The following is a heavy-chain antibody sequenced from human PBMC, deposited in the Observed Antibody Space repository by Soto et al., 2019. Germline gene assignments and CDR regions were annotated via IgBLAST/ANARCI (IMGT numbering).Heavy chain of an antibody. D-gene: IGHD3-10*01. CDR1: GGSISSSNYY. CDR3: ARSRALVLWFGEGILFDY. Sequence: SSETLSLTCTVSGGSISSSNYYWGWIRQPPGKGLEWIGSIYYSGSTYYNPSLKSRVTISVDTSKNQFSLKLSSVTAADTAVYYCARSRALVLWFGEGILFDYSGQGTLVTVSS. CDR2: IYYSGST. V-gene: IGHV4-39*01. J-gene: IGHJ4*02.